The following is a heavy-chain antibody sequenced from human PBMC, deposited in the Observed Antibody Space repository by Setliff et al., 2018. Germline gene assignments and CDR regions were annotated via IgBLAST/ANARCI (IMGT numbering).Heavy chain of an antibody. D-gene: IGHD5-18*01. V-gene: IGHV4-34*01. CDR1: GGTFSDYY. CDR3: ARLPPLHTPMALTFDY. CDR2: INHSGST. J-gene: IGHJ4*02. Sequence: KTSETLSLTCAASGGTFSDYYWTLIRQPPGKGLEWIGEINHSGSTNYNPSLKSRVSISVDTSKNQFSLKVFSVTAADTAVYYCARLPPLHTPMALTFDYWGQGILVTVSS.